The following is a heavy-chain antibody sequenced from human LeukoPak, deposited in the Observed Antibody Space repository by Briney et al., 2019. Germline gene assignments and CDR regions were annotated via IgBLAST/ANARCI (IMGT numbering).Heavy chain of an antibody. Sequence: GGSLRLSCAASGFTFDDYAMHWVRQAPGKGLEWVSGIDWNSGRIGYADSVKGRFIISRDNAKNSLYLQMNSLRPEDTALYYCATSRTSDYWGQGTLVTVSS. D-gene: IGHD1-14*01. CDR3: ATSRTSDY. V-gene: IGHV3-9*01. CDR1: GFTFDDYA. CDR2: IDWNSGRI. J-gene: IGHJ4*02.